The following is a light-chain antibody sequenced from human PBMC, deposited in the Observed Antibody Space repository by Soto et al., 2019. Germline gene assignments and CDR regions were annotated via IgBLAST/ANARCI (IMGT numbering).Light chain of an antibody. J-gene: IGLJ3*02. V-gene: IGLV2-23*01. CDR1: SSDVGSYNL. CDR3: CSYAGRSTLV. Sequence: QSALTQPASVSGSPGQSITISCTGSSSDVGSYNLVSWHQQYPGKAPKLMIYEGSKRPSGVSNRFSGSKSGNTASLTISRLQAEDEADYYCCSYAGRSTLVFGGGTKLTVL. CDR2: EGS.